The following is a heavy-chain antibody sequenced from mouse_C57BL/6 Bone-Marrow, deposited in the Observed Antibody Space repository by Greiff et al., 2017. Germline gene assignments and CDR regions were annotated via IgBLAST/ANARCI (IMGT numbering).Heavy chain of an antibody. CDR3: ADDSSGYVLMDY. CDR1: GFNFTNTY. D-gene: IGHD3-2*02. V-gene: IGHV14-3*01. J-gene: IGHJ4*01. Sequence: VQLQQSVAELVRPGASVKLSCTASGFNFTNTYMHWVKQRPEQGLEWIGRIDPADGNTNYDPKFQGKATLTADTSSNTAYLQLSSLTSEETAIYYCADDSSGYVLMDYWGQGTSVTVSS. CDR2: IDPADGNT.